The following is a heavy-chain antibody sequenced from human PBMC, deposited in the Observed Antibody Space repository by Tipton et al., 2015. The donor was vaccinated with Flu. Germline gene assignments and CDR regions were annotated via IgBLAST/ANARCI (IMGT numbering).Heavy chain of an antibody. CDR1: GGSISSYY. Sequence: TLSLTCTVSGGSISSYYWSWIRQPAGKGLEWIGRIYTSGSTNYNPSLKSRVTMSVDTSKNQLSLKLSSVTAADTAVYYCARDRVLGYSYGSGFDYWGQGTLVTVSS. CDR2: IYTSGST. V-gene: IGHV4-4*07. D-gene: IGHD5-18*01. CDR3: ARDRVLGYSYGSGFDY. J-gene: IGHJ4*02.